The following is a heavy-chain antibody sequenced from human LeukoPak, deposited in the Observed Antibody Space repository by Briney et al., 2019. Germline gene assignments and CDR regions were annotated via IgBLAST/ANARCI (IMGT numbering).Heavy chain of an antibody. Sequence: GGSLRLSCAASGFTFSSYAMRWVRQAPGKGLEWVSAISGSGGSTYYADSVKGRFTISRDNSKNTLYLQMNSLRAEDTAVYYCAKGRGYSYGIDAFDIWGQGTMVTVSS. D-gene: IGHD5-18*01. CDR1: GFTFSSYA. CDR2: ISGSGGST. V-gene: IGHV3-23*01. J-gene: IGHJ3*02. CDR3: AKGRGYSYGIDAFDI.